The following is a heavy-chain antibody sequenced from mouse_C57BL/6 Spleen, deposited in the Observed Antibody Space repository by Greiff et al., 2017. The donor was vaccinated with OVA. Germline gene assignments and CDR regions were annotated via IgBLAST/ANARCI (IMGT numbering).Heavy chain of an antibody. CDR3: AREGNYDYDGFDY. CDR1: GYSITSGYY. D-gene: IGHD2-4*01. Sequence: EVKLQESGPGLVKPSQSLSLTCSVTGYSITSGYYWNWIRQFPGNKLEWMGYISYDGSNNYNPSLKNRISITRDTSKNQFFLKLNSVTTEDTATYYCAREGNYDYDGFDYWGQGTTLTVSS. CDR2: ISYDGSN. J-gene: IGHJ2*01. V-gene: IGHV3-6*01.